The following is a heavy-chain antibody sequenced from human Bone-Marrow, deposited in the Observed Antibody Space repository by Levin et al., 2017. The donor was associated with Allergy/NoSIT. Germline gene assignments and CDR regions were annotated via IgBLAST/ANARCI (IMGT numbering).Heavy chain of an antibody. CDR2: MYHSGST. J-gene: IGHJ5*02. Sequence: PSETLSLTCTVSGGSVSTYYWIWIRQPPGKGLEWVGYMYHSGSTNYNPSLKSRATISLDTSKNQLSLRLTSVTAADTAVYFCARYSSGFNSNWFDPWGQGTLVTVAS. CDR3: ARYSSGFNSNWFDP. D-gene: IGHD6-19*01. V-gene: IGHV4-59*02. CDR1: GGSVSTYY.